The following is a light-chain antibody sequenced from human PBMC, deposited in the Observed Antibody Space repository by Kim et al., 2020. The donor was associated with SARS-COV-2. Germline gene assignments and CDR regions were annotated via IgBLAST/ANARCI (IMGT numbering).Light chain of an antibody. Sequence: LSPGERATLSCGASQSVSIFLAWYQHKAGQAPRLLIYEASKRATGIPDRFSGSGSGTDFTLTISRLEPEDFGVYYCQQRTNWPITFGQGTRLEIK. CDR2: EAS. CDR1: QSVSIF. J-gene: IGKJ5*01. CDR3: QQRTNWPIT. V-gene: IGKV3-11*01.